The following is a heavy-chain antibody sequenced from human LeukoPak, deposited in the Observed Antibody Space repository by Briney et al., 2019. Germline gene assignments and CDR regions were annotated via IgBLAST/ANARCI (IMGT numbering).Heavy chain of an antibody. J-gene: IGHJ3*02. Sequence: GASVKVSCKASGYTFTSYDINWVRQAPGQGLEWMGWISAYNGNTNYAQKLQGRVTMTTDTSTSTAYMELRSLRSDDTAVYYCARESPTLITSPPHAFDIWGQGTMVTVSS. CDR1: GYTFTSYD. D-gene: IGHD3-22*01. V-gene: IGHV1-18*01. CDR3: ARESPTLITSPPHAFDI. CDR2: ISAYNGNT.